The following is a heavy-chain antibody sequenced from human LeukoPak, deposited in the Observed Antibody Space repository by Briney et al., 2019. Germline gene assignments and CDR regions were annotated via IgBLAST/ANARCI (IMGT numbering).Heavy chain of an antibody. Sequence: GASVKASCKASGGTFSSYAISWVRQAPGQGLEWMGGIIPIFGTANYAQKFQGRVTITTDESTSTAYMELSSLRSEDTAVYYCAGRPKTDCTSCSYDYWGQGTLVTVSS. J-gene: IGHJ4*02. D-gene: IGHD2-2*01. CDR2: IIPIFGTA. CDR3: AGRPKTDCTSCSYDY. CDR1: GGTFSSYA. V-gene: IGHV1-69*05.